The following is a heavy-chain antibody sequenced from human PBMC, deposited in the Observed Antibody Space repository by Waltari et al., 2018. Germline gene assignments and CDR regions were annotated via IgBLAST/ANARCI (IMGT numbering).Heavy chain of an antibody. CDR2: SEGNGGGK. J-gene: IGHJ3*02. CDR3: VRGINHAFDI. Sequence: EVQLVESGGGSVQPGGSLRLSCAASGFTFMHWVRQAPGKGLVWVSRSEGNGGGKSYADSVEGRFTSSRDNAKNTLDLQMNSLRAEDTAVYYCVRGINHAFDIWGQGTMVTVSS. V-gene: IGHV3-74*01. CDR1: GFTF.